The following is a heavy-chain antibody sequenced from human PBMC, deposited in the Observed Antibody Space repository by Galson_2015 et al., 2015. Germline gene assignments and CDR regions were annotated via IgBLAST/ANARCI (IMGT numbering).Heavy chain of an antibody. Sequence: SLRLSCAASGFTFTTYGMGWVRQAPGKGLEWLSVISTGGDITYYAEIVKGRFTMSRDNSKNMVYLQMTSLRAEDTAVYYCVKGARSVATREFDYWGRGPLVPISS. J-gene: IGHJ4*02. D-gene: IGHD5-12*01. CDR2: ISTGGDIT. CDR3: VKGARSVATREFDY. CDR1: GFTFTTYG. V-gene: IGHV3-23*01.